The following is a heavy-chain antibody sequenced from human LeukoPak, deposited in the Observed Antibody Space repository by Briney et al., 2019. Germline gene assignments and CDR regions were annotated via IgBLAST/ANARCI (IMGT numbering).Heavy chain of an antibody. V-gene: IGHV3-7*01. CDR3: AYREMAKDY. D-gene: IGHD5-24*01. J-gene: IGHJ4*02. Sequence: GGSLRLSCAASGFTFSSYMMTWVRQAPGKGLEWVANIKPDGSEKFYVDSVRGRFTISRDNAKNSLYLQMNSLRAEDTAVYYCAYREMAKDYWGQGTLVTVSS. CDR2: IKPDGSEK. CDR1: GFTFSSYM.